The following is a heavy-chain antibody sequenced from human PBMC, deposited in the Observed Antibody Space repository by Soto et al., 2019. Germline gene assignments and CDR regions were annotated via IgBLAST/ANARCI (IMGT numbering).Heavy chain of an antibody. J-gene: IGHJ6*02. CDR2: TRNKANSYTT. Sequence: EVQLVESGGGLVQPGGSLRLSCAASGFTFSDHYMDWVRQAPGKGLEWVGRTRNKANSYTTEYAASVKGRFTISRDDSKNSLYLQINSLKAEDTAVYYCARGVDTAMAYWGQGTTVTVSS. CDR1: GFTFSDHY. V-gene: IGHV3-72*01. D-gene: IGHD5-18*01. CDR3: ARGVDTAMAY.